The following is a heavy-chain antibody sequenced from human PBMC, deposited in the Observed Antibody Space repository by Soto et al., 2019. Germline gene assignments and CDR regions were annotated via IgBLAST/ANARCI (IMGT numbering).Heavy chain of an antibody. Sequence: SETLSLTCTVSGGSISSGGYYWSWIRQHPGKGLEWIGYIYYSGSTYYNPSLKSRVTISVDTSKNQFSLKLSSVTAADTAVYYCARSGSGSYYTYDYWGQGTLVTVSS. J-gene: IGHJ4*02. D-gene: IGHD3-10*01. CDR3: ARSGSGSYYTYDY. CDR1: GGSISSGGYY. V-gene: IGHV4-31*03. CDR2: IYYSGST.